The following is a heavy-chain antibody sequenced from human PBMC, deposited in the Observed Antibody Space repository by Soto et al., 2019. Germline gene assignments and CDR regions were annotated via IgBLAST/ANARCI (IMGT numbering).Heavy chain of an antibody. Sequence: CTASGFTFGDYAMSWVRQAPGKGLEWVVFIRSKAYGGTTEYAASVKGRFTISRDDSKSIAYLQMNSLKTEDTAGYYCNAPLGHCSGGSCYSGGGSYYYYYGMDVWGQGTTVTVSS. V-gene: IGHV3-49*04. CDR1: GFTFGDYA. CDR2: IRSKAYGGTT. J-gene: IGHJ6*02. D-gene: IGHD2-15*01. CDR3: NAPLGHCSGGSCYSGGGSYYYYYGMDV.